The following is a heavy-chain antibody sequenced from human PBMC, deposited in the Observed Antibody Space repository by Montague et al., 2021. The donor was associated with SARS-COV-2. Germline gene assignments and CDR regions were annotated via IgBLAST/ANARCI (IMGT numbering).Heavy chain of an antibody. CDR2: IHYSGIT. CDR3: ARHLAISGPAAVSDY. J-gene: IGHJ4*02. CDR1: GDSISNGYFY. Sequence: SETLSLTCTVSGDSISNGYFYWGWIRQPPGKGLEWVGTIHYSGITYYNPSLKSRVTISVDTSRSQFSLKLSSVTAADTAIYYCARHLAISGPAAVSDYWGQGTLVTVSS. V-gene: IGHV4-39*01. D-gene: IGHD2-2*01.